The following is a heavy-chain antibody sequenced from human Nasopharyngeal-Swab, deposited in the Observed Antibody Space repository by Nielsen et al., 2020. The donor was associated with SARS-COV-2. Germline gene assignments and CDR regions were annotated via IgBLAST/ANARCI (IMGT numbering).Heavy chain of an antibody. J-gene: IGHJ6*03. CDR3: ARGPDRNYDFWSCYYTPSSYYYYYMDV. V-gene: IGHV4-59*01. CDR2: IYYSGST. D-gene: IGHD3-3*01. Sequence: WIRQPAGKGLEWIGYIYYSGSTNYNPSLKRRVTISVDTSKNQFSLKLSSVTAAGTAVYYCARGPDRNYDFWSCYYTPSSYYYYYMDVWGKGTTVTVSS.